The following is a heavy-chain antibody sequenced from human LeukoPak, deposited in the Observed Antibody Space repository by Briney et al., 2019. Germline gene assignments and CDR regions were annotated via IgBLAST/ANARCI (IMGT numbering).Heavy chain of an antibody. CDR2: FGPEDGET. CDR1: GYTLTELS. D-gene: IGHD2-8*01. V-gene: IGHV1-24*01. J-gene: IGHJ3*02. Sequence: GASVKVSCKVSGYTLTELSMHWVRQAPGKGLEWMGGFGPEDGETIYAQKFQGRVTMTEDTSTDTAYMELSSLRSEDTAVYYCARRNCTNGVCYSTHGAFDIWGQGTMDTVSS. CDR3: ARRNCTNGVCYSTHGAFDI.